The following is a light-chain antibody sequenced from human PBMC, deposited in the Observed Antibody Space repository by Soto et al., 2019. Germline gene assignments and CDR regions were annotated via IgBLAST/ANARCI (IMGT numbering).Light chain of an antibody. CDR2: GAS. CDR1: QSISTY. J-gene: IGKJ4*01. CDR3: QQSYTSPVT. V-gene: IGKV1-39*01. Sequence: DMQMTQSPSSVSVSIGDRVTIXXRASQSISTYLNWYEQKPGKAPNVXIYGASTLQSGVPSRFSGGGSGTYFTLTISGLQPEDFGSYYCQQSYTSPVTFGGGTKVDIK.